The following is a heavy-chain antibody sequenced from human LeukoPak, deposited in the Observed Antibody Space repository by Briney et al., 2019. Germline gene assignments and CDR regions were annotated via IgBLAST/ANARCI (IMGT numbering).Heavy chain of an antibody. CDR2: FDPEDGET. CDR3: ATCNPYYYGSRNLKELDY. CDR1: GYTLTELS. J-gene: IGHJ4*02. Sequence: ASVTVSFLVSGYTLTELSMHWVRQAPGKGLEWMGGFDPEDGETIYAQKFQGRVTMTEDTSTDTAYMELSSLRSEDTAVYYCATCNPYYYGSRNLKELDYWGQGTLVTVSS. D-gene: IGHD3-10*01. V-gene: IGHV1-24*01.